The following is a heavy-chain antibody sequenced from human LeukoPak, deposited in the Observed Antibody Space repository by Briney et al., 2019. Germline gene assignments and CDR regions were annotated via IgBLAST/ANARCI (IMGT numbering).Heavy chain of an antibody. V-gene: IGHV3-30*18. Sequence: PGRSLRLSCAASGFTFRNYAMYWVRQAPAKGLEWVAFTNYDGSDRCYADSVKGRFTVSRDNPKNTLYLQMNSLRTEDTAVYYCAKDLPDRYSLEYWGQGTTVTVPS. J-gene: IGHJ4*02. D-gene: IGHD2-15*01. CDR2: TNYDGSDR. CDR1: GFTFRNYA. CDR3: AKDLPDRYSLEY.